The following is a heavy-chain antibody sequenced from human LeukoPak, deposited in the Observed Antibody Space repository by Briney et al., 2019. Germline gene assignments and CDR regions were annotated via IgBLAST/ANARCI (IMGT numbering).Heavy chain of an antibody. CDR2: VNPTGGST. CDR3: AREGYCSGSICYSFDY. Sequence: ASVKVSCKASGYTFTFYYIYWVRQAPGQGLEWMGIVNPTGGSTTYAQKFQGRVAMTSDMSTNTLYMELSSLRSEDTAVYFCAREGYCSGSICYSFDYWGQGTLATVSS. J-gene: IGHJ4*02. D-gene: IGHD2-15*01. CDR1: GYTFTFYY. V-gene: IGHV1-46*01.